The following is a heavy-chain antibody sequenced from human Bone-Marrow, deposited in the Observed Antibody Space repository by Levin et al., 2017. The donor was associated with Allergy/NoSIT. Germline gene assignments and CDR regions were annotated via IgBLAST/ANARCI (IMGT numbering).Heavy chain of an antibody. J-gene: IGHJ4*02. CDR1: GFSFSSYS. Sequence: SLRLSCAASGFSFSSYSMNWVRQPPGKGLEWFFFILLFLLAPSSAASVKGRFTISRDNAKNSLYLQMNSLRAEDTALYYCARDLNWAFDYWGQGALVTVSS. CDR2: ILLFLLAP. V-gene: IGHV3-48*01. CDR3: ARDLNWAFDY. D-gene: IGHD3-16*01.